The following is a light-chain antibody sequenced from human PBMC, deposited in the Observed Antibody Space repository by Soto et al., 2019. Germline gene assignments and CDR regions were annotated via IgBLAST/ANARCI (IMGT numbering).Light chain of an antibody. CDR2: EGS. V-gene: IGLV2-23*01. CDR1: STDVGSYNL. CDR3: CSYAGSNTWV. J-gene: IGLJ3*02. Sequence: QSALTQPASVSGSPGQSITISCTGTSTDVGSYNLVSWYQQHPGKAPKLMIYEGSKRPSGVSNRCSGSKSGNAASLTISGLQSEDEAHYHCCSYAGSNTWVLGGGTKLTVL.